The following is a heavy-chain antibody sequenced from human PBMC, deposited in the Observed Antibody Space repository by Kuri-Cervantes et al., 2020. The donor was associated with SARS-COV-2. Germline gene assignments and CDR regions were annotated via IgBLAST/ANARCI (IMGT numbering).Heavy chain of an antibody. Sequence: SETLSLTCTVSGGSISSGDYYWSWIRQPPGKGLEWIGYIYYSGSTYYNPSLKSRVTISVDTSKNQFSLKLGSVTAADTAVYYCARGDYGGTFCDYWGQGTLVTVSS. D-gene: IGHD4-23*01. CDR1: GGSISSGDYY. CDR2: IYYSGST. CDR3: ARGDYGGTFCDY. J-gene: IGHJ4*02. V-gene: IGHV4-30-4*08.